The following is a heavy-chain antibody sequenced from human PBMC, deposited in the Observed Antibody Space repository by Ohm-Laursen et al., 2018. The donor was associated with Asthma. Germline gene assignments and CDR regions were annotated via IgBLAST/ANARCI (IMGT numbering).Heavy chain of an antibody. CDR3: AREELGYCSGGSCYARDY. CDR1: GYTFTSYA. CDR2: INAGNGNT. Sequence: SVKVSCKASGYTFTSYAMHWVRQAPGQRLEWMGWINAGNGNTKYSQKFQGRVTITRDTSASTAYMELSSLRSEDTAVYYCAREELGYCSGGSCYARDYWGQGTLVTVSS. J-gene: IGHJ4*02. V-gene: IGHV1-3*01. D-gene: IGHD2-15*01.